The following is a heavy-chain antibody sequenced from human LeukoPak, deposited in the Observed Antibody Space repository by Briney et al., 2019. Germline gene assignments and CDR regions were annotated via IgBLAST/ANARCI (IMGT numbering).Heavy chain of an antibody. CDR3: VRWVATTMINDY. CDR1: GFTFSTYT. Sequence: GGSLRLSCSASGFTFSTYTMHWVRQAPGKGLEYVSAINNNGGTRYYADSVKGRFTISRDNSKNTLYLQMSSLRPEDTALYYCVRWVATTMINDYWGQGTLVTVSS. V-gene: IGHV3-64D*06. J-gene: IGHJ4*02. D-gene: IGHD5-24*01. CDR2: INNNGGTR.